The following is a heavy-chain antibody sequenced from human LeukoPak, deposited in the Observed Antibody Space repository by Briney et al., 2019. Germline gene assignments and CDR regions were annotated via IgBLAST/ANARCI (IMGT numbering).Heavy chain of an antibody. CDR2: IYHSGST. Sequence: KSSETLSLTCAVSGGSISSSNWWSWVRQPPGKGLEWVGEIYHSGSTNYNPSLKSRVTISVDKSKNQFSLKLSSVTAADTAVYYCARPLRTTVTSGAFDIWGQGTMVTVSS. CDR1: GGSISSSNW. CDR3: ARPLRTTVTSGAFDI. J-gene: IGHJ3*02. V-gene: IGHV4-4*02. D-gene: IGHD4-17*01.